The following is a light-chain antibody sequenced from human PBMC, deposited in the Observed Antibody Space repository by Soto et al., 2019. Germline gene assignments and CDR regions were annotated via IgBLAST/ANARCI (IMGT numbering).Light chain of an antibody. CDR3: SSYTSINTLL. J-gene: IGLJ2*01. CDR1: SSDVGGYDY. V-gene: IGLV2-14*01. Sequence: QSALTQPASVSGSPGQSITISCTGSSSDVGGYDYVSWYQQHPGKVPKLIIYDVSNRPSGVSNRFSGSKSGNTASLTISGLQAEDEADYYCSSYTSINTLLFGGGTQLTVL. CDR2: DVS.